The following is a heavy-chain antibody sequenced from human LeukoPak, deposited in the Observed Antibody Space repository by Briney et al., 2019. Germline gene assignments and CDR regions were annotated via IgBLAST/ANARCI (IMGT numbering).Heavy chain of an antibody. CDR3: ARDPSCSSTSCYHDAFDI. D-gene: IGHD2-2*01. J-gene: IGHJ3*02. CDR2: INPSGGST. CDR1: GYTFTSYY. V-gene: IGHV1-46*03. Sequence: GASVKVSCKASGYTFTSYYMHWLRQAPGQGLEWMGIINPSGGSTSYAQKFQGRVTMTRDTSTSTVYMELSSLRSEDTAVYYCARDPSCSSTSCYHDAFDIWGQGTMVTVSS.